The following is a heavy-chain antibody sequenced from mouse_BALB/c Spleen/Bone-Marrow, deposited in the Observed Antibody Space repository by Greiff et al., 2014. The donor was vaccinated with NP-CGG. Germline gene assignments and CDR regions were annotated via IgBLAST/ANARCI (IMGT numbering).Heavy chain of an antibody. V-gene: IGHV14-3*02. CDR2: IDPANGDT. CDR3: TKPSFYYGSSYWYFDV. CDR1: GSNIKDTF. D-gene: IGHD1-1*01. J-gene: IGHJ1*01. Sequence: EVQLQQSGAELVKPGASVKLSCTASGSNIKDTFMRWVKQRPEQGLEWIGRIDPANGDTKYDPKFQGKATITADTSSNTAYLQLSSLTSEDTAVYYCTKPSFYYGSSYWYFDVWGAGTTVTVSS.